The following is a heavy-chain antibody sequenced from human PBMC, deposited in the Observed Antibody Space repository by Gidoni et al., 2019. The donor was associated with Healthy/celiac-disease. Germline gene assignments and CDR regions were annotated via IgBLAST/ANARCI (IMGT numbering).Heavy chain of an antibody. Sequence: EVQLVQSGAEVTKPGASLNISCKGSGSRFTSYSIGWVRQMPGKGLEWMGIIYPGDSDTRYSPSFQGQVTISADKSISTAYLQWSSLKASDTAMYYCARTALYYDILTGRDYGMDVWGQGTTVTVSS. V-gene: IGHV5-51*01. D-gene: IGHD3-9*01. CDR2: IYPGDSDT. CDR3: ARTALYYDILTGRDYGMDV. J-gene: IGHJ6*02. CDR1: GSRFTSYS.